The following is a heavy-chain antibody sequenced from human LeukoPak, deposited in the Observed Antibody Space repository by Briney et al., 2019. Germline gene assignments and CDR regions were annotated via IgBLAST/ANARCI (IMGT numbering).Heavy chain of an antibody. CDR3: ARGFGVVVAAIDY. CDR2: IYTSGST. V-gene: IGHV4-61*02. D-gene: IGHD2-15*01. Sequence: SQTLSLTXTVSGGSIGSGSYYWSWIWQPAGKGLEWIGRIYTSGSTNYNPSLKSRVTISVDTSKNQFSLKLSSVTAADTAVYYCARGFGVVVAAIDYWGQGTLVTVSS. J-gene: IGHJ4*02. CDR1: GGSIGSGSYY.